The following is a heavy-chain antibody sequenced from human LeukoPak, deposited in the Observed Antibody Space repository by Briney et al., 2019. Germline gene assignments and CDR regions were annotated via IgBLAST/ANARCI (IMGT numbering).Heavy chain of an antibody. V-gene: IGHV3-74*01. CDR1: GFTFSNYW. CDR3: VRQAVSGDSGIAY. CDR2: INPDGSNS. Sequence: GGSLRLSCAASGFTFSNYWMHWVRQAPGKGLEWVSRINPDGSNSNYADSVKGRFTMSRDNAKNTVYLQMDSLRAEDTALFYCVRQAVSGDSGIAYWGRGTLVTVSS. J-gene: IGHJ4*02. D-gene: IGHD2-21*02.